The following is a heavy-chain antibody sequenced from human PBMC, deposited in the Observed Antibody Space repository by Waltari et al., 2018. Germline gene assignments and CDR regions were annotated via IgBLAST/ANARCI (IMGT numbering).Heavy chain of an antibody. CDR2: ISDSGST. CDR1: GGSISSYY. D-gene: IGHD3-10*01. Sequence: QLQLQESGPGLVKPSETLSLTCTVSGGSISSYYWSWIRQSPGKGLEGIGYISDSGSTNYHPSLKSRVTISVDTSKNEVSLKVTYVTPVDTAIYYWARGGSTSESFDVWGQGTMVTVSS. J-gene: IGHJ3*01. V-gene: IGHV4-59*01. CDR3: ARGGSTSESFDV.